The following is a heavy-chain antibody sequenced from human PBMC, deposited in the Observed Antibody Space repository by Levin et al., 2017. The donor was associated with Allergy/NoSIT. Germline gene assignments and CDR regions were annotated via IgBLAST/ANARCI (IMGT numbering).Heavy chain of an antibody. V-gene: IGHV4-59*01. D-gene: IGHD4-23*01. CDR2: IFHSGATT. Sequence: SETLSLTCNVSGGSMRGYYWSWIRQSPGKGLEWIGYIFHSGATTNANPSLKSRVTISIDTSKNYFSLILKSVTASDTAIYYCARDWGGNSPFWGQGTLVTVSS. CDR3: ARDWGGNSPF. J-gene: IGHJ4*02. CDR1: GGSMRGYY.